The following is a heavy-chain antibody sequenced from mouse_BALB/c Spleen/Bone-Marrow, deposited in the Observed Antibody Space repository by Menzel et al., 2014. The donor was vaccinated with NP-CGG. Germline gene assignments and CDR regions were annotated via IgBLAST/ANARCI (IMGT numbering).Heavy chain of an antibody. CDR3: ARDGSWFAY. CDR1: GFTLTDYY. J-gene: IGHJ3*01. Sequence: EVNVVESGGGLVQPGGSLRLSCATSGFTLTDYYMSWVRQPPGKALEWLGFIRNKANGYTTEYSASVKGRFTISRDNSQSIPYLQMNTLRAEDSATYYCARDGSWFAYWGQGTLVTVSA. V-gene: IGHV7-3*02. CDR2: IRNKANGYTT.